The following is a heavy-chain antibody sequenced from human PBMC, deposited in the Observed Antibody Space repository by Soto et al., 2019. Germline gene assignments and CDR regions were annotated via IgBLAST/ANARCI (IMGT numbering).Heavy chain of an antibody. D-gene: IGHD3-3*01. J-gene: IGHJ4*02. V-gene: IGHV3-33*01. Sequence: GGSLRLSCAASGFTFSSYGMHWVRQAPGKGLEWVAVIWYDGSSKFYAGSVKGRFTISRDNSKDTLYLQMSSLRADDTAVYYCARDQLDSLKPREPRYFDFWGQGNLVTVSS. CDR3: ARDQLDSLKPREPRYFDF. CDR2: IWYDGSSK. CDR1: GFTFSSYG.